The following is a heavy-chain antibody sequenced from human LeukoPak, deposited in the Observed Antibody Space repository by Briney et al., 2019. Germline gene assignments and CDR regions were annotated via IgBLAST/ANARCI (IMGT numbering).Heavy chain of an antibody. J-gene: IGHJ1*01. CDR1: GFTFSSYA. V-gene: IGHV3-23*01. D-gene: IGHD4-17*01. Sequence: GGSLRLSRAASGFTFSSYAMSWVRQAPGKGLEWVSAISGSGGSTYYADSVKGRFTVSRDNSKNTLYLQMNSLRAEDTAVYYCAKDYYGDSPFQHWGQGTLVTVSS. CDR3: AKDYYGDSPFQH. CDR2: ISGSGGST.